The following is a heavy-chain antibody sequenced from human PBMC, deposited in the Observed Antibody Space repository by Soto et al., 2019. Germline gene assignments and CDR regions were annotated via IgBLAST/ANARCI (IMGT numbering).Heavy chain of an antibody. D-gene: IGHD6-6*01. CDR2: IYPGDSDT. J-gene: IGHJ3*02. V-gene: IGHV5-51*01. CDR1: GYSFTSYW. CDR3: ARRGEAARFGLNI. Sequence: PGQSLKISCKGSGYSFTSYWIGWVRQMPGKGLEWMGIIYPGDSDTRYSPSFQGQVTISADKSISTAYLQWSSLKASDTAMYYCARRGEAARFGLNIWGQGTMVTVSS.